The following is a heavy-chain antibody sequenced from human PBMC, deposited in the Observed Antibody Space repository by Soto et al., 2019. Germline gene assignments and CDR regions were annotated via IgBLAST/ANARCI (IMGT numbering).Heavy chain of an antibody. V-gene: IGHV1-69*02. CDR3: ASVTDYDVAFDI. J-gene: IGHJ3*02. D-gene: IGHD3-22*01. Sequence: QVQLVQSGAEVKKPGSSVKVSCKASGGPFSSYTISWVRQAPGQGLEWMGRIIPILGIANYAQKFQGRVTITADKSTSTAYMELSSLRSEDTAVYYCASVTDYDVAFDIWGQGTMVTVSS. CDR1: GGPFSSYT. CDR2: IIPILGIA.